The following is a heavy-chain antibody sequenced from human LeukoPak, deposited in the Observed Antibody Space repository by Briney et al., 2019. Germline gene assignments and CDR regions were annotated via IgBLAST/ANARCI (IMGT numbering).Heavy chain of an antibody. CDR1: GGSFSGYY. V-gene: IGHV4-34*01. D-gene: IGHD6-13*01. Sequence: PSETLSLTCAVYGGSFSGYYWSWIRQPPGKGLEWIGEINHSGSTNYNPSLKSRVTISVDTSKNQFSPKLSSVTAADTAVYYCARGSPYSSSWYGVKYFDYWGQGTLVTASS. CDR3: ARGSPYSSSWYGVKYFDY. J-gene: IGHJ4*02. CDR2: INHSGST.